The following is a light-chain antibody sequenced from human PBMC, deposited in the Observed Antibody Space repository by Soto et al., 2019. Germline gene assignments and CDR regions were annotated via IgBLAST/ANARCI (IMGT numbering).Light chain of an antibody. J-gene: IGLJ3*02. Sequence: QSVLTQPPSASGTPGQRVTISCSGSSSNIGSHYIYWYQQLPGTAPKLLIYSNDQRPSGVPDRFSGSKSGTSASLAISGLRSEDEADYYCATWDDSLNSWVFGGGTKLTVL. CDR2: SND. CDR1: SSNIGSHY. V-gene: IGLV1-47*02. CDR3: ATWDDSLNSWV.